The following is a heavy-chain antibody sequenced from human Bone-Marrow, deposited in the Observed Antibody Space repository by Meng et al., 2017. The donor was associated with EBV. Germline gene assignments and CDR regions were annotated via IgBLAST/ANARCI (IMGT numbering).Heavy chain of an antibody. D-gene: IGHD6-6*01. Sequence: QGQRQESGPGLVKPSETLSLTCTVSGASVSGGTFHWSWIRQPPGKELEWIGYIYDGGTTIYNPSLKSRVTIFLDTSRNQFSLGLRSVTTADTAVYYCAKSSSSTPGVVDSWGQGTLVTVSS. CDR2: IYDGGTT. CDR1: GASVSGGTFH. V-gene: IGHV4-61*01. CDR3: AKSSSSTPGVVDS. J-gene: IGHJ4*02.